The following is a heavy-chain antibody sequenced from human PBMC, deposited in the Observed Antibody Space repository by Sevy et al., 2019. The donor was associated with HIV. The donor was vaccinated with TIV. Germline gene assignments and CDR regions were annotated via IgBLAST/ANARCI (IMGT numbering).Heavy chain of an antibody. Sequence: GGSLRLSCAASGFTLSSYEMNWVRQAPGKGLEWISYISRSGSTIYYADSVKGRFTISRDNAKNSLYLQMNSLRAEDTAVYYCARSDYGSGRFWGQGTLVTVSS. V-gene: IGHV3-48*03. J-gene: IGHJ4*02. CDR3: ARSDYGSGRF. CDR1: GFTLSSYE. CDR2: ISRSGSTI. D-gene: IGHD3-10*01.